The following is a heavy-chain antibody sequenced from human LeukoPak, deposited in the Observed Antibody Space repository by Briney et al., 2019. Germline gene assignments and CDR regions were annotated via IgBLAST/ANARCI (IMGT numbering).Heavy chain of an antibody. CDR2: IYYSGST. D-gene: IGHD3-3*01. Sequence: SETLSLTCTVSGGSISSYYWSWIRQPPGKGLEWIGYIYYSGSTNYDPSLKSRVTISVDTSKNQFSLKLSSVTAADTAVYYCARVTSYYDFWSGGWFDPWGQGTLVTVSS. CDR3: ARVTSYYDFWSGGWFDP. CDR1: GGSISSYY. V-gene: IGHV4-59*01. J-gene: IGHJ5*02.